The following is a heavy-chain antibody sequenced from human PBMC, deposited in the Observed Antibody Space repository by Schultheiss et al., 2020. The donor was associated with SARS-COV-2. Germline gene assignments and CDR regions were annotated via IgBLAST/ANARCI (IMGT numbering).Heavy chain of an antibody. D-gene: IGHD3-10*01. V-gene: IGHV1-69*13. CDR3: ARGFTMVRGTPFDP. CDR2: IIPIFGTA. CDR1: GGTFSSYA. Sequence: SVKVSCKASGGTFSSYAISWVRQAPGQGLEWMGGIIPIFGTANYAQKFQGRVTITADESTSTAYMELSRLRSDDTAVYYCARGFTMVRGTPFDPWGQGTLVTVSS. J-gene: IGHJ5*02.